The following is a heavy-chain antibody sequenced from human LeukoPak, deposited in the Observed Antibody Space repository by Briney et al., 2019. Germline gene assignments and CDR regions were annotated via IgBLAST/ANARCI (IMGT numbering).Heavy chain of an antibody. D-gene: IGHD4/OR15-4a*01. Sequence: GGSLRLSCAASGFTFSSYWMHWVRQAPGKGLVWVSRINNGGSTTRYADSVKGRFTISRDNAKNTLYLQMNSLRAEDTAMYYCARSNYPYYFDYWDQGTLVTVSS. V-gene: IGHV3-74*01. CDR3: ARSNYPYYFDY. J-gene: IGHJ4*02. CDR2: INNGGSTT. CDR1: GFTFSSYW.